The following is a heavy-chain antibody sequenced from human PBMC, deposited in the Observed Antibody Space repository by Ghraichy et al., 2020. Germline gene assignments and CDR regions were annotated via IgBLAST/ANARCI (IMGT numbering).Heavy chain of an antibody. J-gene: IGHJ5*02. D-gene: IGHD3-3*01. CDR2: INPNSGGT. CDR1: GYTFTGYY. Sequence: ASLKVSCKASGYTFTGYYMHWVRQAPGPGLEWMGRINPNSGGTNYAQKFQGRVTMTRDTSISTAYMELSRLRSDDTAVYYCARSWSGYNNWFDPWGQGTLVTVSS. CDR3: ARSWSGYNNWFDP. V-gene: IGHV1-2*06.